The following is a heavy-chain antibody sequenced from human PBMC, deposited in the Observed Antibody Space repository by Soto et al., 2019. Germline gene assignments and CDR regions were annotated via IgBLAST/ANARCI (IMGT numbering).Heavy chain of an antibody. V-gene: IGHV1-2*02. CDR3: GTEPTGTGGLDY. CDR2: IDLDTGNT. CDR1: GHTFAGHH. Sequence: QVQLVQSGAEVKKPGASVKVSCEASGHTFAGHHMHWVRQAPGQGLEWMGYIDLDTGNTAYAQKFQGRVTTTRDTAVTTAYMEVRGLRTDETALYYCGTEPTGTGGLDYWGQGTLVTVSS. D-gene: IGHD3-10*01. J-gene: IGHJ4*02.